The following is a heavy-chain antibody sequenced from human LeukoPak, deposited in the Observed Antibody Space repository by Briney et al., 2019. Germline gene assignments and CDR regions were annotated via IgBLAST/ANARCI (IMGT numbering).Heavy chain of an antibody. Sequence: GGSLRLSCVASGFPFSSYAMAWVRQAPGKGLEWVALISNEGSNKDYVDSVKGRFTISRDSSKNTLYLQMNSLTPEDTAVYYCAKVHTSGYHYFDYRGQGTLVTVSS. CDR2: ISNEGSNK. CDR3: AKVHTSGYHYFDY. CDR1: GFPFSSYA. V-gene: IGHV3-30*18. J-gene: IGHJ4*02. D-gene: IGHD5-12*01.